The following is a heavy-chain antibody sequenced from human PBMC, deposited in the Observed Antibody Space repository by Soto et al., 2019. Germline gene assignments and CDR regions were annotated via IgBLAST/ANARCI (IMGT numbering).Heavy chain of an antibody. CDR2: ISSSSSYI. J-gene: IGHJ6*03. V-gene: IGHV3-21*01. CDR3: AREAGWTTGTTSYYYYYYMDV. CDR1: GFTFSSYS. D-gene: IGHD1-7*01. Sequence: GGSMGLSCAASGFTFSSYSMNWVRQAPGKGLEWVSSISSSSSYIYYADSVKGRFTISRDNAKNSLYLQMNSLRAEDTAVYYCAREAGWTTGTTSYYYYYYMDVWGKGTTVTVSS.